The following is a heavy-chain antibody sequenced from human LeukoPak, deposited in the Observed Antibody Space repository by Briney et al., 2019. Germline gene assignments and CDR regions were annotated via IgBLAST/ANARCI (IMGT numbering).Heavy chain of an antibody. D-gene: IGHD1-1*01. J-gene: IGHJ3*02. V-gene: IGHV3-30*04. CDR1: GLTFNNYA. CDR2: ISYDGSNR. CDR3: ARDQLGFDI. Sequence: GGSLRLSCAASGLTFNNYAMHWVRQAPGKGLEWVAVISYDGSNRFFTDSVKGRFTISRDNSKNTLYLQMNSLRAEDTAVSYCARDQLGFDIWGQGTMVTVSS.